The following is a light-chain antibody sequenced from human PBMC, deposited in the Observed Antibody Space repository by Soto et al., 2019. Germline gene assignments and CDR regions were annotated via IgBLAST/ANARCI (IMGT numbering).Light chain of an antibody. CDR2: EVS. V-gene: IGLV2-8*01. CDR3: SSYAGSNNWV. Sequence: QSALTQPPSASGSPGQSVTISCTGTSSDVGGYNYVSWYQQHPGKAPKVMVSEVSKRPSGVPDRFSGSKSGNTASLTVSGLRAEDEADYYCSSYAGSNNWVFGGGTKLTVL. J-gene: IGLJ3*02. CDR1: SSDVGGYNY.